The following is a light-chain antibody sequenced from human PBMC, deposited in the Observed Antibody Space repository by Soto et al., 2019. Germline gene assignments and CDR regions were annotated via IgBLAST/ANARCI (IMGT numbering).Light chain of an antibody. V-gene: IGKV3-20*01. CDR1: QSISSTY. J-gene: IGKJ1*01. Sequence: EIVLTQSPGTLSLSPGERATLSCRASQSISSTYLAWYQQKPGQAPRLLIYGASSRATGIPDRFSGSASGTDFTLTVTRLEPEDSALYYCQQYGSSPRTCGQGTKVEIK. CDR2: GAS. CDR3: QQYGSSPRT.